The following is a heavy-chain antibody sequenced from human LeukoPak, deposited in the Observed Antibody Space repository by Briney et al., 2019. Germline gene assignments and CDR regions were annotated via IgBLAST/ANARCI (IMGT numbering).Heavy chain of an antibody. Sequence: ASEKVSCKASGGTFSSYAITWVRQAPGQGLEWMGWMSGYNGNTNYARKLQGRVIMTTDTSTSTAYMELRSLRSDDTAVYYCARYPVSFSSSWHYYFDYWGQGTLVTVSS. CDR1: GGTFSSYA. J-gene: IGHJ4*02. D-gene: IGHD6-13*01. CDR2: MSGYNGNT. V-gene: IGHV1-18*01. CDR3: ARYPVSFSSSWHYYFDY.